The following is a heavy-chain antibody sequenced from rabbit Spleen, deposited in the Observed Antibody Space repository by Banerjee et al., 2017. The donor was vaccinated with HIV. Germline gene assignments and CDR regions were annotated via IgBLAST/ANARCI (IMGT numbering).Heavy chain of an antibody. Sequence: QQQLEESGGGLVKPGGTLTLTCKASGFSFSNSYDMCWVRQAPGKGLEWIACVYTGNAKTYYATWAKGRFTNSKASTTTVTLQMTSLTVADMATYFCARDAGSGPYIDGYFDLWGQSSLATVS. CDR2: VYTGNAKT. V-gene: IGHV1S45*01. CDR3: ARDAGSGPYIDGYFDL. J-gene: IGHJ4*01. D-gene: IGHD4-1*01. CDR1: GFSFSNSYD.